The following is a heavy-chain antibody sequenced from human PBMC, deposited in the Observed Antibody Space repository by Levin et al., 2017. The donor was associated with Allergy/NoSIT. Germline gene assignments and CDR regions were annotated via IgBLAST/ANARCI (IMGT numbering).Heavy chain of an antibody. Sequence: GESLKISCAASGFTFSNYWMHWVRQAPGNGLVWVSHINSDGSNTNYADSVKGRFTISRDNAKNTLYLQMNSLRDEDTAVYYCARGGCSSTSCLDNWGQGTLVTVSP. CDR1: GFTFSNYW. J-gene: IGHJ4*02. V-gene: IGHV3-74*01. D-gene: IGHD2-2*01. CDR3: ARGGCSSTSCLDN. CDR2: INSDGSNT.